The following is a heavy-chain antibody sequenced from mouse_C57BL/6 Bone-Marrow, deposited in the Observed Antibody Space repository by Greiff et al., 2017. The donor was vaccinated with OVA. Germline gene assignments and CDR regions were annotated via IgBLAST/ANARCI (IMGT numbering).Heavy chain of an antibody. V-gene: IGHV5-9-1*02. J-gene: IGHJ3*01. D-gene: IGHD2-2*01. CDR1: GFTFSSYA. Sequence: EVQGVESGAGLVKPGGSLKLSCAASGFTFSSYAMSWVRQTPEKRLEWVAYISSGGDYIYYADTVKGRFTISRDNARNTLYLQMSSLKSEDTAMYYCTREEVTTSFAYWGQGTLVTVSA. CDR3: TREEVTTSFAY. CDR2: ISSGGDYI.